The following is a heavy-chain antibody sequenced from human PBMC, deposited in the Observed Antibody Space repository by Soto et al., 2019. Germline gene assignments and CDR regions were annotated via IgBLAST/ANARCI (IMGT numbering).Heavy chain of an antibody. D-gene: IGHD1-1*01. CDR3: VKGGVNWNDQVYYYGMDV. CDR2: ISSNGGST. J-gene: IGHJ6*02. V-gene: IGHV3-64D*08. Sequence: GGSLRLSCSASGFTFSSYAMHWVRQAPGKGLEYVSAISSNGGSTYYADSVKGRFTISRDNSKNTLYLQMSSLRAEDTAVYYCVKGGVNWNDQVYYYGMDVWGQGTTVTVSS. CDR1: GFTFSSYA.